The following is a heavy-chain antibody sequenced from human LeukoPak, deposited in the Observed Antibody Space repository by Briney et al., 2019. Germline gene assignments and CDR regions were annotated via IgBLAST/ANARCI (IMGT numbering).Heavy chain of an antibody. Sequence: SETLSLTCTVSGGSISSYYWSWIRQPPGKGLEWIGYIYYSGSTNYNPSLKSRVAISVDTSKNQFSLKLSSVTAADTAVYYCARKRGYSYGYEYYYYGMDVWAKGPRSPSP. CDR1: GGSISSYY. CDR2: IYYSGST. J-gene: IGHJ6*02. CDR3: ARKRGYSYGYEYYYYGMDV. V-gene: IGHV4-59*01. D-gene: IGHD5-18*01.